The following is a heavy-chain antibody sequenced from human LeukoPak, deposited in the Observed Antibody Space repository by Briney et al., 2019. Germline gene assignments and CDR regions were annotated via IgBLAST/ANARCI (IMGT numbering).Heavy chain of an antibody. Sequence: ASVKVSCKSSGGTFSSYAISWVRQAPGQGLEWMGRIIPILGIANYAQKFQGRVTITADKSTSTAYMELSSLRSEDTAVYYCARVVARQFDYWGQGTLVTVSS. D-gene: IGHD2-15*01. CDR2: IIPILGIA. CDR3: ARVVARQFDY. V-gene: IGHV1-69*04. CDR1: GGTFSSYA. J-gene: IGHJ4*02.